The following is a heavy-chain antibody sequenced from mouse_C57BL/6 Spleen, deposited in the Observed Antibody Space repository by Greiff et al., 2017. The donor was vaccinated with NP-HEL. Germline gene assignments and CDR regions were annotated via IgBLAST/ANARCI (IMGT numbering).Heavy chain of an antibody. CDR3: ARTDGYYAMDD. CDR1: GYTFTSYT. Sequence: QVQLQQSGAELARPGASVKMSCKASGYTFTSYTMHWVKQRPGQGLEWIGYINPSSGYTKYKQKFKDKATLTADKSSSTAYMQLSSLTSEDSAVYYCARTDGYYAMDDWGQGTSVTVSS. V-gene: IGHV1-4*01. CDR2: INPSSGYT. J-gene: IGHJ4*01. D-gene: IGHD1-2*01.